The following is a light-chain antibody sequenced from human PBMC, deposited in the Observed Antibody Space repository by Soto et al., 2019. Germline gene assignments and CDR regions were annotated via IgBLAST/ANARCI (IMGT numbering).Light chain of an antibody. Sequence: EIVMTQSPATLSVSPGERATLSCRASQSVSSKLAWYQQKPGQAPRLLIYGAFTRATGTPARFSGSGSGTEFTLTISSLQSEAFAVYYCQQYNNWPPITFGQGTRLEIK. V-gene: IGKV3-15*01. CDR1: QSVSSK. CDR2: GAF. J-gene: IGKJ5*01. CDR3: QQYNNWPPIT.